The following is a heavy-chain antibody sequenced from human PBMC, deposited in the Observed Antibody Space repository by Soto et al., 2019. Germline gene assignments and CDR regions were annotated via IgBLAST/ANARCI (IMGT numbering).Heavy chain of an antibody. Sequence: PSETLSLTYTVSGGSMNNFYWSWIRQPPGKGLEWIGYIYHSGRTYYNPSLKSRVTISVDRSKNQFSLKLSSVTAADTAVYYCARVPDYWGQGTLVTVSS. V-gene: IGHV4-59*12. CDR2: IYHSGRT. CDR1: GGSMNNFY. CDR3: ARVPDY. J-gene: IGHJ4*02.